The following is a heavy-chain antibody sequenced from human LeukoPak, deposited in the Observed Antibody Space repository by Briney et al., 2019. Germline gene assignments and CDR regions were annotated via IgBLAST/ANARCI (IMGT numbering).Heavy chain of an antibody. D-gene: IGHD3-16*02. CDR3: ARDLITFGGVIVKPLFDY. J-gene: IGHJ4*02. Sequence: GASVKVSCKASGYTFTSYDINWVRQAPGQGLEWMGWINPNSGGTNYAQKFQGRVTMTRDTSISTAYMELSRLRSDDTAVYYCARDLITFGGVIVKPLFDYWGQGTLVTVSS. CDR1: GYTFTSYD. V-gene: IGHV1-2*02. CDR2: INPNSGGT.